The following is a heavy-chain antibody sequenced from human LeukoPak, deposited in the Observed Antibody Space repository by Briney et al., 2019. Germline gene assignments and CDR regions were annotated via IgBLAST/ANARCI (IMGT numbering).Heavy chain of an antibody. CDR2: INPNSGGT. V-gene: IGHV1-2*02. D-gene: IGHD3-10*01. Sequence: ASVEVSCKASGYTFTGYYMHWVRQAPGQGLEWMGWINPNSGGTNYAQKFQGRVTMTRDTSISTAYMELSRLRSDDTAVYYCARPGSGSRNWFDPWGQGTLVTVSS. CDR1: GYTFTGYY. CDR3: ARPGSGSRNWFDP. J-gene: IGHJ5*02.